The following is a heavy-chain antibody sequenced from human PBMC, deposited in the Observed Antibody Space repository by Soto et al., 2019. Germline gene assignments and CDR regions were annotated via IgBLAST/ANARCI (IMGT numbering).Heavy chain of an antibody. J-gene: IGHJ6*02. Sequence: QVQLQESGPGLVKPSQTLSLTCTVSGGSISSGGYYWSWIRQHPGKGLEWIGYIYYSGSTYYNPSLKSRVTISVDTSKNQFSLKLSSVTAADMAVYYCARGAEANYYYGMDVWGQGTTVTVSS. CDR3: ARGAEANYYYGMDV. CDR2: IYYSGST. V-gene: IGHV4-31*03. D-gene: IGHD5-12*01. CDR1: GGSISSGGYY.